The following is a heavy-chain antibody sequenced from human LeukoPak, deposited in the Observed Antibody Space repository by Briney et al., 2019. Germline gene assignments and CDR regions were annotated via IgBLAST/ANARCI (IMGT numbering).Heavy chain of an antibody. D-gene: IGHD2-2*01. CDR1: GFTFSDYY. CDR2: ISSSGSTI. CDR3: AKVVQGFCSVTSCSLDY. Sequence: GGSLRLSCAASGFTFSDYYMSWIRQAPGKGLEWVSYISSSGSTIYYADSVKGRFTISRDNAKNSLYLQMNSLRAEDTAVYYCAKVVQGFCSVTSCSLDYWGQGTLVTVSS. V-gene: IGHV3-11*04. J-gene: IGHJ4*02.